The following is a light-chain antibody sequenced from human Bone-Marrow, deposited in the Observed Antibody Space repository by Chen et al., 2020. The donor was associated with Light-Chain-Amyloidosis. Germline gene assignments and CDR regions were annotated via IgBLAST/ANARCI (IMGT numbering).Light chain of an antibody. V-gene: IGLV3-21*02. CDR3: QVWDRSSDRPV. CDR2: VDS. J-gene: IGLJ3*02. CDR1: NIGSTS. Sequence: SYVLTQPSSVSVAPGQTATIACGGNNIGSTSMHWYQQTPGPAPLLVVYVDSDRPTGIPGRLSGSNSGNTATLTISRVEAGDEADYYCQVWDRSSDRPVFGGGTKLTVL.